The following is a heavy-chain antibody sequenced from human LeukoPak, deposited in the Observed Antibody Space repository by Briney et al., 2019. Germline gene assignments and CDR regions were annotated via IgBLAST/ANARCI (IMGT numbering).Heavy chain of an antibody. D-gene: IGHD2-8*01. J-gene: IGHJ4*02. CDR2: IIPIFGTA. Sequence: ASVKVSCKXSGGTFSSYAISWVRQAPGQGLEWMGGIIPIFGTANYAQKFQGRVTITTDESTSTAYMELSSLRSEDTAVYYCARGPSVLMVYATLDYWGQGTLVTVSS. V-gene: IGHV1-69*05. CDR3: ARGPSVLMVYATLDY. CDR1: GGTFSSYA.